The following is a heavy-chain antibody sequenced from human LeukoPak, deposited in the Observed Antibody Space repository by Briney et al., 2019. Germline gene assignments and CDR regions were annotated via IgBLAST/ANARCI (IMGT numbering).Heavy chain of an antibody. CDR3: AIGYYDSTGYPLRPSFDY. CDR2: IGASGGST. Sequence: AGSLRFSCAASGFTFSGYTRTWFRKAPGKGLKWVSTIGASGGSTFYADSVKGRFTNYTDNSKNTLYLQMNRLRVARTAVYECAIGYYDSTGYPLRPSFDYWGQGTLVTVSS. CDR1: GFTFSGYT. D-gene: IGHD3-22*01. J-gene: IGHJ4*02. V-gene: IGHV3-23*01.